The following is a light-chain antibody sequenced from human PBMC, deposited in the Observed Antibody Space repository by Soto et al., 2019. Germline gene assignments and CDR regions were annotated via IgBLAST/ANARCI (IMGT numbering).Light chain of an antibody. CDR3: QQYGSSPWT. J-gene: IGKJ1*01. CDR1: QSVSSN. CDR2: GAS. Sequence: EIVMTQSPATLSVSPGERATLSCRASQSVSSNLAWYQQRPGQAPRVVIYGASTRATGIPDRLSGSGSGTDFTLTISRLEPEDFAVYYCQQYGSSPWTFGQGTKVDIK. V-gene: IGKV3-20*01.